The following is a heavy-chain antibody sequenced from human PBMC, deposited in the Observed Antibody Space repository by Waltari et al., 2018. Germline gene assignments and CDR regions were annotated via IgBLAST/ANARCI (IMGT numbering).Heavy chain of an antibody. CDR2: VSGSGGYT. Sequence: EVQLLEAGGGSAQQGESPRPSSADTGHAFDPSAMCWVPQAPGKGMELASRVSGSGGYTYYADSVKGRFTVSRDNSKNKVYLQMNNLRAEDTAVYYCTKDLTTAPGNVNWYHPWGQGTLVTVSS. V-gene: IGHV3-23*01. CDR1: GHAFDPSA. CDR3: TKDLTTAPGNVNWYHP. J-gene: IGHJ5*02. D-gene: IGHD1-1*01.